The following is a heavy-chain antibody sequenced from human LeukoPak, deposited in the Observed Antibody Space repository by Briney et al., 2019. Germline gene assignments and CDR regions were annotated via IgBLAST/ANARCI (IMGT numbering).Heavy chain of an antibody. CDR1: GFTFSSYA. D-gene: IGHD3-10*01. V-gene: IGHV3-23*01. CDR2: ISGSGGST. J-gene: IGHJ4*02. CDR3: ATTFHYGSGSYCFDY. Sequence: GGSLRLSCAASGFTFSSYAMSWVRQAPGKGLEWVSAISGSGGSTYYADSVKGRFTISRANSKNTLYLQMNSLRAEDTAVYYCATTFHYGSGSYCFDYWGQGTLVTVFS.